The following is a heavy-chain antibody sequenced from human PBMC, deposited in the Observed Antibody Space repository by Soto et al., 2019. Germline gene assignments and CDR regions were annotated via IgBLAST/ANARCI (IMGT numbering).Heavy chain of an antibody. CDR1: GASISSNSYY. D-gene: IGHD1-26*01. CDR3: ARRRELGEYFPH. V-gene: IGHV4-39*01. J-gene: IGHJ1*01. CDR2: IYYGGST. Sequence: QLQLQESGPGLVKPSETLSLTCTVSGASISSNSYYWGWIRQPPGKGLEWIGNIYYGGSTYYNPSLKSRVTISVDTSKNQFSLKLTSVTAADTAVYYCARRRELGEYFPHWGQGTLVTVSS.